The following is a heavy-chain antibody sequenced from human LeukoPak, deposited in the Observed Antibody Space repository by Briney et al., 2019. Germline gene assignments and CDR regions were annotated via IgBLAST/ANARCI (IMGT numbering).Heavy chain of an antibody. D-gene: IGHD7-27*01. CDR2: INEDGRVT. V-gene: IGHV3-74*01. CDR3: AKAQLPRHELGNFYFDY. J-gene: IGHJ4*02. CDR1: RFNVNNYW. Sequence: GGSLRLSCAASRFNVNNYWMHWVRQAPGKGLVWVSRINEDGRVTSYAGSVRGRFTISRDSVENTLHLQMNSLRAEDTAVYYCAKAQLPRHELGNFYFDYWGQGTLVTVSS.